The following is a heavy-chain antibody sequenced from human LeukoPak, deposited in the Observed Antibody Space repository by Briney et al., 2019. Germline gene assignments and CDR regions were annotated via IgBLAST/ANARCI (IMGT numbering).Heavy chain of an antibody. CDR3: ARVCKLGSPIYYFDY. CDR1: GYTFTSYY. J-gene: IGHJ4*02. D-gene: IGHD7-27*01. Sequence: ASVKVSCKASGYTFTSYYMHWVRQAPGQGLEWMGWINPNSGGTNYAQKFQGRVTMTRDTSISTAYMELSRLRSDDTAVYYCARVCKLGSPIYYFDYWGQGTLVTVSS. V-gene: IGHV1-2*02. CDR2: INPNSGGT.